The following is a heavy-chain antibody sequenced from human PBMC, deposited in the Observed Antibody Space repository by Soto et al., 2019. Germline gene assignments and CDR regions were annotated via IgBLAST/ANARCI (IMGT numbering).Heavy chain of an antibody. D-gene: IGHD1-26*01. V-gene: IGHV4-30-4*01. CDR2: VYYSGTT. Sequence: SETLSLTCTVSGGSIRNGDYYWGWIRQPLGKGLEWIGYVYYSGTTYSHPSLNSRVSISVDTSENQFSLRLTSVTAADTAVYYCVTVNLVGAAYYFDYWGPGTLVTVSS. CDR1: GGSIRNGDYY. CDR3: VTVNLVGAAYYFDY. J-gene: IGHJ4*02.